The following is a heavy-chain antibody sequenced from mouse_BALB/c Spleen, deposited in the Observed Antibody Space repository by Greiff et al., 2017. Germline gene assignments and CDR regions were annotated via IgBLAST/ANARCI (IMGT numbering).Heavy chain of an antibody. Sequence: EVQLQQSGAELVKPGASVKLSCTASGFNIKDTYMHWVKQRPEQGLEWIGRIDPANGNTKYDPKFQGKATITADTSSNTAYLQLSSLTSEDTAVYYCARRRGFYDAFDYWGQGTTLTVSS. D-gene: IGHD2-3*01. CDR3: ARRRGFYDAFDY. CDR1: GFNIKDTY. J-gene: IGHJ2*01. CDR2: IDPANGNT. V-gene: IGHV14-3*02.